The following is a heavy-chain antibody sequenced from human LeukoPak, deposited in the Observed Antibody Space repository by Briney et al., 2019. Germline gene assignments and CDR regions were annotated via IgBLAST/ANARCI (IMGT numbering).Heavy chain of an antibody. V-gene: IGHV3-53*01. CDR1: GFTFSDYY. D-gene: IGHD2-21*01. J-gene: IGHJ1*01. Sequence: GGSLGLSCAASGFTFSDYYMSWVRQAPGKGLEWVSVIYSGGSTYYADSVKGRFTISRDNSKNTLYLQMNSLRAEDTAVYYCARGGRSMTSEYFQHWGQGTLVTVSS. CDR3: ARGGRSMTSEYFQH. CDR2: IYSGGST.